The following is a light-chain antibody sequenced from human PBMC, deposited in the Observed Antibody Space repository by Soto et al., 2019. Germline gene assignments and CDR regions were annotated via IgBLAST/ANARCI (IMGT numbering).Light chain of an antibody. J-gene: IGKJ1*01. CDR3: QNYDSVPRT. Sequence: DIQMTQSPSSLSASVGDTVTITCRASQGINNYLAWFQQRPGKVPKLLIYAASTLQSGVPSRFRGIRSGTDFTLTISSLPPEDVATFYCQNYDSVPRTFGQGTKVEIK. CDR1: QGINNY. CDR2: AAS. V-gene: IGKV1-27*01.